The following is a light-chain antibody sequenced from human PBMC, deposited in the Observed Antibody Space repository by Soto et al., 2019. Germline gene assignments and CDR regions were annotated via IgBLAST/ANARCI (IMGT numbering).Light chain of an antibody. CDR1: SSDVGSYKY. Sequence: QSALTQPASLSGSPGQSITISCAGTSSDVGSYKYVSWYQQHPGKAPKLIIYEVTYRPSGVSARFSGSKSGNTASLTVSGLQAEDEADYYCSSKRSSDTLYVFGTGTKVTVL. V-gene: IGLV2-14*01. CDR2: EVT. J-gene: IGLJ1*01. CDR3: SSKRSSDTLYV.